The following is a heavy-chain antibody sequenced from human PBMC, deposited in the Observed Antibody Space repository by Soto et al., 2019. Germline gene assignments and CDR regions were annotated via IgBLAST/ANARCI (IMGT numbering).Heavy chain of an antibody. Sequence: GESLKISCAASGFTFSSYSMNWVRQAPGKGLEWVSSISSSSSYIYYADSVKGRFTISRDNAKNSLYLQMNSLRAEDTAVYYCARDLSLDYYGSGSYDYWGQGTLVTVSS. CDR3: ARDLSLDYYGSGSYDY. D-gene: IGHD3-10*01. CDR2: ISSSSSYI. J-gene: IGHJ4*02. CDR1: GFTFSSYS. V-gene: IGHV3-21*01.